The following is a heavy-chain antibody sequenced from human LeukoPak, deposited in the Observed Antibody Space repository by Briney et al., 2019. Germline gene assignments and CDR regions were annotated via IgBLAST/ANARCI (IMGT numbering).Heavy chain of an antibody. CDR3: AKKGGSAGGPAVIPYYFDY. D-gene: IGHD2-2*02. Sequence: GGSLRLSCAASGFTFSSYAMSWVRQAPGKGLEWVSGISGSGGSTYYADSVKGRFTISRDNSKNTLYLQMNSLRAEDTAVYHCAKKGGSAGGPAVIPYYFDYWGQGTLVTVSS. V-gene: IGHV3-23*01. CDR2: ISGSGGST. CDR1: GFTFSSYA. J-gene: IGHJ4*02.